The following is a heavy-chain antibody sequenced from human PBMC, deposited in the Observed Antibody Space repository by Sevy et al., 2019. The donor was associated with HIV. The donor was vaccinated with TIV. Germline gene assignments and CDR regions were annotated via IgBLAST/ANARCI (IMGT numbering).Heavy chain of an antibody. CDR2: IKSKTDGGTI. CDR3: STDPIIVLLVTDGMDV. J-gene: IGHJ6*02. D-gene: IGHD2-8*02. CDR1: GFTFSNAW. V-gene: IGHV3-15*01. Sequence: GGSLRLSCAASGFTFSNAWMSWVRQAPGNGLEWVGRIKSKTDGGTIDYAAPVKGRFTISRDDSKNTVYLQMNSLKSDDTAVYYCSTDPIIVLLVTDGMDVWGQRTTVTVSS.